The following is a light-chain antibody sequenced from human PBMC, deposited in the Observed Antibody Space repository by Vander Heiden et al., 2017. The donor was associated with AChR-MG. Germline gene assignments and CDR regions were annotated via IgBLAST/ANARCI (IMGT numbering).Light chain of an antibody. Sequence: DIQMTQSPSSLSASVGDRVTITCRASQDIGNYLAWFQQKPGKAPKSLIYGASSLESGVSSKISGSGSGTDFTLTISNLQPEDFATYYCHQEDSFPITFGQGTLLEIK. J-gene: IGKJ5*01. CDR2: GAS. V-gene: IGKV1-16*02. CDR1: QDIGNY. CDR3: HQEDSFPIT.